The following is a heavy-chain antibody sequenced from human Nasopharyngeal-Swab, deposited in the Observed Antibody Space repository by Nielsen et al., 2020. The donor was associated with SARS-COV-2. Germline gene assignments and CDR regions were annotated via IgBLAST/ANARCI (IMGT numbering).Heavy chain of an antibody. CDR2: LWYDGINK. D-gene: IGHD5-24*01. CDR1: GFTFGSSG. Sequence: GGSLKISCAASGFTFGSSGMHWVRQAPGKGLEWVAVLWYDGINKDYADSVKGRFTISRDSSNNTLYLQMNSLRAEDTAVYYCARDERWLRNAFDIWGQGTMVTVSS. CDR3: ARDERWLRNAFDI. J-gene: IGHJ3*02. V-gene: IGHV3-33*01.